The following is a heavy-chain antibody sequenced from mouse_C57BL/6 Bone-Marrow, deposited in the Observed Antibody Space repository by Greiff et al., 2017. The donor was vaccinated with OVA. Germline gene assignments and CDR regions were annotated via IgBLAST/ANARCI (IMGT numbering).Heavy chain of an antibody. J-gene: IGHJ2*01. CDR1: GFTFSDYG. CDR2: ISSGSSTI. V-gene: IGHV5-17*01. Sequence: EVKLMESGGGLVKPGGSLKLSCAASGFTFSDYGMHWVRQAPEKGLEWVAYISSGSSTIYYADTVKGRFTISRDNAKNTLFLQMTSLRSEDTAMYYCAIDYGFDYWGQGTTLTVSS. D-gene: IGHD2-4*01. CDR3: AIDYGFDY.